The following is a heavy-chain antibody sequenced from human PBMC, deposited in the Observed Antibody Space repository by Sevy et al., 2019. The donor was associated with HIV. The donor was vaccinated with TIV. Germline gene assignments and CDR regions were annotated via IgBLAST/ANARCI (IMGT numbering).Heavy chain of an antibody. CDR1: GFTVNSNY. Sequence: GGSLRLSCAASGFTVNSNYMTWVRQAPGKGLEWVSVIYSGGTTDYADSVKGRFTISRDNSKNTLYLQMNSLRADDTAVYYCARDWNGLGYVDYRGQGTLVTVSS. J-gene: IGHJ4*02. V-gene: IGHV3-53*01. CDR2: IYSGGTT. D-gene: IGHD1-1*01. CDR3: ARDWNGLGYVDY.